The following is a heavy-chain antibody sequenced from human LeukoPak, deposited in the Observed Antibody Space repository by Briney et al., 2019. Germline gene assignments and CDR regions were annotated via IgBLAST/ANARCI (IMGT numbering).Heavy chain of an antibody. Sequence: PGGSLRLSCAASGFTFDDYGMSWVRQVPGKGLEWVSGINWNGGSTGYADSVKGRFTISRDNAKNSLYLQMNSLRAEDTALYYCARVQGRVRYFDWLSAGGLWTFDYWGQGTLVTVSS. V-gene: IGHV3-20*04. J-gene: IGHJ4*02. CDR1: GFTFDDYG. D-gene: IGHD3-9*01. CDR2: INWNGGST. CDR3: ARVQGRVRYFDWLSAGGLWTFDY.